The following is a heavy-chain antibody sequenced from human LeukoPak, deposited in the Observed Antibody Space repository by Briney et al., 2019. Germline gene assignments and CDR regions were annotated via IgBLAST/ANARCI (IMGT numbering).Heavy chain of an antibody. CDR2: ISSSSSYI. CDR3: VRERGVFLWFGEEAKLDY. CDR1: GFTFSSYS. D-gene: IGHD3-10*01. Sequence: GSLRLSCAASGFTFSSYSMNWVRQAPGKGLEWVSSISSSSSYIYYADSVKGRFTISRDNAKNMLFLQMNSLRAEDTALYYCVRERGVFLWFGEEAKLDYWGQGTLVTVSS. J-gene: IGHJ4*02. V-gene: IGHV3-21*01.